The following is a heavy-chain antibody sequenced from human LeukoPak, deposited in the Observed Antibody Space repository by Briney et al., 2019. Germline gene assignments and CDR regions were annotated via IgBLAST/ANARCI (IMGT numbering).Heavy chain of an antibody. V-gene: IGHV3-43D*03. D-gene: IGHD1-26*01. CDR1: GFTFDDYD. CDR2: ISWDGDTT. J-gene: IGHJ4*02. Sequence: GGXLRLSCAASGFTFDDYDMHWVRQAPGKGLERVSLISWDGDTTYYADSVKGRFTISRDNSKNSLDLQMNSLRAEDTALYYCARGVGATYPYYFDYWGQGTLVTVSS. CDR3: ARGVGATYPYYFDY.